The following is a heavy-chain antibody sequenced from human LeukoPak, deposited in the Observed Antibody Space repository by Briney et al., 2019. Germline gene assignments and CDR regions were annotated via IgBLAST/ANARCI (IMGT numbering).Heavy chain of an antibody. CDR3: ARDRGVAAPASNI. CDR1: GGSISSGDYY. J-gene: IGHJ3*02. V-gene: IGHV4-30-4*08. Sequence: SQTLSLTCTVSGGSISSGDYYWSWIRQPPGKGLEWIGYIYYSGSTYYNPSLKSRVTISVDRSKNQFSLKLSSVTAADTAVYYCARDRGVAAPASNIWGQGTMVTVSS. CDR2: IYYSGST. D-gene: IGHD6-13*01.